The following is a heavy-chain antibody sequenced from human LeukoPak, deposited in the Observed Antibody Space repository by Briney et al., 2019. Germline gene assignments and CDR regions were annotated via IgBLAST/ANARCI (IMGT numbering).Heavy chain of an antibody. D-gene: IGHD3-10*01. CDR2: ISASGTT. Sequence: SETLSLTCIVSGDSFSSYQWSWVRQPAGQGLEWIGRISASGTTNSNPALKSRVTVSVDSSKKQFSLNLSSVTAADTAVYYCARAASGDAVDFYGSGRRFYSYYMDVWGKGTTVTISS. CDR3: ARAASGDAVDFYGSGRRFYSYYMDV. CDR1: GDSFSSYQ. J-gene: IGHJ6*03. V-gene: IGHV4-4*07.